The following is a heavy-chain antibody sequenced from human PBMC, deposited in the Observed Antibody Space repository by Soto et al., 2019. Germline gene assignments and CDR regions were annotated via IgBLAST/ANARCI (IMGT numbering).Heavy chain of an antibody. V-gene: IGHV6-1*01. D-gene: IGHD1-26*01. CDR2: TYYRSKWYN. CDR3: ARHVGAIAPFDY. J-gene: IGHJ4*02. Sequence: SQTLSLTFAISGDSVSSNSAAWNWIRQSPSRGLEWLGRTYYRSKWYNDYAVFVKSRITINPDTSKNQFSLQLNSVTPEDTAVYYRARHVGAIAPFDYWGQGTLVTVSS. CDR1: GDSVSSNSAA.